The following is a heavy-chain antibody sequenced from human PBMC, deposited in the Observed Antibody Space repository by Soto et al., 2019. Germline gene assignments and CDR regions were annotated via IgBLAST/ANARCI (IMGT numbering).Heavy chain of an antibody. J-gene: IGHJ5*02. CDR2: MGGSVDSK. Sequence: EVQLLESGGGLVKPGGSLRLSCAASGFAFGRYALSWVRQAPGKGPEWVSAMGGSVDSKSYADSVKGRFTISRDDPKNTLFLEMNSLRPEDTAIYFCARDQISGWYDNWGQGTLVTVSS. CDR1: GFAFGRYA. CDR3: ARDQISGWYDN. D-gene: IGHD6-19*01. V-gene: IGHV3-23*01.